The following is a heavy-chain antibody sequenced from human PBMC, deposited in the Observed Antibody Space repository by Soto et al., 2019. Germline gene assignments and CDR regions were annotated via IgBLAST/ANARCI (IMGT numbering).Heavy chain of an antibody. Sequence: QVQLVQSGAEVKKPGSSVKVSCKASGGTFSSYAISWVRQAPGQGLEWMGGIIPIFGTANYAQKFQGRVTITADKSTSTAYMELSSLRSEDTAVYYCARARAGIQLSFSGSPAAYFDYWGQGTLVTVSS. V-gene: IGHV1-69*06. CDR1: GGTFSSYA. D-gene: IGHD5-18*01. CDR2: IIPIFGTA. CDR3: ARARAGIQLSFSGSPAAYFDY. J-gene: IGHJ4*02.